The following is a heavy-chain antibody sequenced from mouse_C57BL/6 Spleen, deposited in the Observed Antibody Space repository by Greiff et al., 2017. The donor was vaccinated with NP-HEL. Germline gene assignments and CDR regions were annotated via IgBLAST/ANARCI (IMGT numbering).Heavy chain of an antibody. CDR3: AKDYDYDGGYYFDY. D-gene: IGHD2-4*01. Sequence: VQLQQSGPGLVQPSQSLSITCTVSGFSLTSYGVHWVRQSPGKGLEWLGVIWRGGSTDYNAAFMSRLSITKDTSQRQVIFKMIKLQADDTAIYSSAKDYDYDGGYYFDYWGQGTTLTVSS. J-gene: IGHJ2*01. CDR1: GFSLTSYG. CDR2: IWRGGST. V-gene: IGHV2-5*01.